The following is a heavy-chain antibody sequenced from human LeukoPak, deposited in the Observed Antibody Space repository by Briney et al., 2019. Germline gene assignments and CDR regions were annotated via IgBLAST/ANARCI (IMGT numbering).Heavy chain of an antibody. Sequence: ASDTLSLTRTVSGGSISSYYWSWLRQPPGRGVEWIGYIYYSGSTNYNPSLKSRVTISVDTSKNQRSLKLSSVTAADTAVYYCARLNRITIFGVGNWFDPWGQGTLVTVPS. V-gene: IGHV4-59*08. D-gene: IGHD3-3*01. CDR2: IYYSGST. CDR1: GGSISSYY. J-gene: IGHJ5*02. CDR3: ARLNRITIFGVGNWFDP.